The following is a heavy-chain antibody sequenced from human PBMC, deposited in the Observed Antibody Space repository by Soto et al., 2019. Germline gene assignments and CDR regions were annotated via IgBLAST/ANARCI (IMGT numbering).Heavy chain of an antibody. J-gene: IGHJ3*02. CDR3: ARVAYYYDSSGTYGGIYRAFDI. D-gene: IGHD3-22*01. CDR2: ISAYNGNT. V-gene: IGHV1-18*04. CDR1: GYTFTSYG. Sequence: ASVKVSCKASGYTFTSYGISWVRQAPGQGLEWMGWISAYNGNTNYAQKLQGRVTMTTDTSTSTAYMELRSLRSDDTAVYYCARVAYYYDSSGTYGGIYRAFDIWGQGTMVTVSS.